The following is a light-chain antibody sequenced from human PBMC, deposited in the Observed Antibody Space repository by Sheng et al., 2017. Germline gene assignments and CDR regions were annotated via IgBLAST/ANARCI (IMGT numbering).Light chain of an antibody. CDR2: GTS. Sequence: EIMLTQSPGTLSLSPGERATLSCRASQSLHTIYLAWYQQIPGQAPRLLIYGTSTRATGIPDRFSGSGSETDFTLTISRLEPEDFAVYYCQYYAVTPRMYTFGQGTKLEIK. J-gene: IGKJ2*01. V-gene: IGKV3-20*01. CDR1: QSLHTIY. CDR3: QYYAVTPRMYT.